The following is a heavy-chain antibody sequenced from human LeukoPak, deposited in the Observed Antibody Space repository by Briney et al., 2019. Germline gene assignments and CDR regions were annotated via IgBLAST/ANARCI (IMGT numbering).Heavy chain of an antibody. Sequence: SETLSLTCTVSGGSISSGSCYWSWIRQPAGKGLEWIGRIYTSGSTSYNPSLKSRVTISLDTSKNQFSLKLSSVTAADTAVYYCARDTQNDYGDLNWFDPWGQGTLVTVSS. CDR3: ARDTQNDYGDLNWFDP. D-gene: IGHD4-17*01. J-gene: IGHJ5*02. CDR2: IYTSGST. V-gene: IGHV4-61*02. CDR1: GGSISSGSCY.